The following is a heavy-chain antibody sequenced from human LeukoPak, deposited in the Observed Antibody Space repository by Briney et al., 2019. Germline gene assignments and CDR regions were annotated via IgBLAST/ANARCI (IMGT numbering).Heavy chain of an antibody. D-gene: IGHD1-26*01. CDR1: GGSISSGSYY. CDR2: IYTSGST. CDR3: ARDSGAVEATGVGFDY. V-gene: IGHV4-61*02. Sequence: PSETLSLTCTVSGGSISSGSYYWNWIRQPAGKGLEWIGRIYTSGSTNYNPSLKSRVTISVDTSKNQFSLKLSSVTAADTAVYYCARDSGAVEATGVGFDYWGQGTLVTVSS. J-gene: IGHJ4*02.